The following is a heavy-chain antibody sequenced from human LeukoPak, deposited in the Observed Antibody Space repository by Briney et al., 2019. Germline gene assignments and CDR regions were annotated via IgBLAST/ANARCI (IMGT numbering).Heavy chain of an antibody. CDR1: GGSISGYY. J-gene: IGHJ4*02. CDR3: ARGYGSGSYSY. CDR2: IYYSGST. D-gene: IGHD3-10*01. V-gene: IGHV4-59*12. Sequence: PSETLSLTCTVSGGSISGYYWSWIRQPPGKGLEWIGYIYYSGSTNYNPSLKSRVTILVDRSKNQFSLKLSSVTAADTAVYYCARGYGSGSYSYWGQGTLVTVSS.